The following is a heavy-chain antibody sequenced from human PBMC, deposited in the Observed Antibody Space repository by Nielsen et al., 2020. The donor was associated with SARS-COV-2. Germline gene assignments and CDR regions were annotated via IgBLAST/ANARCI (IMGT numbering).Heavy chain of an antibody. CDR3: AKEGGLWYYFDY. CDR2: ISYDGSNK. J-gene: IGHJ4*02. CDR1: GFTFSSYA. Sequence: GGSLRLSCAASGFTFSSYAMHWVRQAPGKGLEWMAVISYDGSNKYYADSVKGRFTISRDNAKNSLYLQMNSLRAEDTALYYCAKEGGLWYYFDYWGQGTLVTVSS. V-gene: IGHV3-30-3*01. D-gene: IGHD3-16*01.